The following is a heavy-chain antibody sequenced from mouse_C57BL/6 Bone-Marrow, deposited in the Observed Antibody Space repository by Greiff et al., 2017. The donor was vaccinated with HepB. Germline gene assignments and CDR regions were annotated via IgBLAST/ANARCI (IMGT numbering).Heavy chain of an antibody. J-gene: IGHJ4*01. CDR2: INSDGGST. CDR3: ARRLSTMITFYAMDY. Sequence: DVQLVESGGGLVQPGESLKLSCESNEYEFPSHDMSWVRKTPEKRLELVAAINSDGGSTYYPDTMERRFIISRDNTKKTLYLQMSSLRSEDTALYYCARRLSTMITFYAMDYWGQGTSVTVSS. V-gene: IGHV5-2*01. D-gene: IGHD2-4*01. CDR1: EYEFPSHD.